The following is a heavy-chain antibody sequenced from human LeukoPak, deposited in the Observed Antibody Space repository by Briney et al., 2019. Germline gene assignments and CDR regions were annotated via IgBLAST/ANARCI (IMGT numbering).Heavy chain of an antibody. D-gene: IGHD6-13*01. V-gene: IGHV3-30*18. CDR3: AKSDSSSWYGNFNH. CDR1: GFTFSSYG. Sequence: GGSLRLSCAASGFTFSSYGMHWVRQAPGEGLEWLAVISYDGSNKYYADFVKGRFTISRDNSKNTLYLQMNSLRAEDTAVYYCAKSDSSSWYGNFNHWGQGTLVTVSS. J-gene: IGHJ4*02. CDR2: ISYDGSNK.